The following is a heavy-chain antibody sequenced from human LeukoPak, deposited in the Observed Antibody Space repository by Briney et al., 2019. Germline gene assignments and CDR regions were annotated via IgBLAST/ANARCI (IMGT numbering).Heavy chain of an antibody. J-gene: IGHJ4*02. CDR2: INPSGGST. V-gene: IGHV1-46*01. CDR1: GYTFTSYY. CDR3: ARANCGGDCSLGYYFDY. Sequence: GASVKVSCKASGYTFTSYYMHWVRQAPGQGLEWMGIINPSGGSTSYAQKFQGRVTMTRDMSTSTVYMELSSLRSEDTAVYYCARANCGGDCSLGYYFDYWGQGTLVTVSS. D-gene: IGHD2-21*02.